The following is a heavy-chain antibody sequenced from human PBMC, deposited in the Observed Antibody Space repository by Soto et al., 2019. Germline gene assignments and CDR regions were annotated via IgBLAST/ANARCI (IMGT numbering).Heavy chain of an antibody. J-gene: IGHJ4*02. V-gene: IGHV4-34*01. D-gene: IGHD4-4*01. CDR1: GGSFSGYH. CDR3: ATFVGATTVTRGSPRDY. Sequence: VQLQQWGAGLLKPSETLSLTCAVYGGSFSGYHWSWFRQPPGKGLEWIGEINPSGSINYNPPMKSRVTISVDTSKNQFSLNLSSVTAAATAVYYCATFVGATTVTRGSPRDYWGQGTLVTVSS. CDR2: INPSGSI.